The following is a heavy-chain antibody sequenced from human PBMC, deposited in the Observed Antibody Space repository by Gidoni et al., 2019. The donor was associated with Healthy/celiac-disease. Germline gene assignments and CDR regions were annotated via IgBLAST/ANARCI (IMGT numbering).Heavy chain of an antibody. CDR3: ARTPYSGSGNFDY. D-gene: IGHD3-10*01. Sequence: QVQLQESGPGLVKPSDTLSLTCAVSGYSLSSSNWWGWIRQPPGKGLEWIGYIYYSGSTYYNPSLKSRVTMLVDTSKNQFSLKLSSVTAVDTAVYYCARTPYSGSGNFDYWGQGTLVTVSS. J-gene: IGHJ4*02. CDR1: GYSLSSSNW. V-gene: IGHV4-28*01. CDR2: IYYSGST.